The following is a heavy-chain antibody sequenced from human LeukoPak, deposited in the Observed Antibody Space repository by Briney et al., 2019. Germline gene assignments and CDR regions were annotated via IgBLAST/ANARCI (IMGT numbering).Heavy chain of an antibody. CDR3: ARSHAPIPAAIVFYLDY. Sequence: AESLTLPCPASGLTFSSYSMSWVRQAPGKGLEWVSAMSGSGDSTYYADSVKGRFTISRDNSKNTLYLKMNSLRAEDTAVYYCARSHAPIPAAIVFYLDYWGQGTLVTVSS. V-gene: IGHV3-23*01. CDR1: GLTFSSYS. J-gene: IGHJ4*02. D-gene: IGHD2-2*01. CDR2: MSGSGDST.